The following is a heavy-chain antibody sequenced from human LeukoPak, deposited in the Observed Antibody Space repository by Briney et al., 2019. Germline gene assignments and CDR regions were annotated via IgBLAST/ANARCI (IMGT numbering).Heavy chain of an antibody. CDR2: INAGNGNT. Sequence: ASVKVSCKASGYTFTSYAMHWVRQAPGQRLEWMGWINAGNGNTKYSQEFQGRVTITRDTSASTAYMELSSLRSEDMAVYYCARGHADTVTYSAHSWFDPWGQGTLVTVSS. CDR3: ARGHADTVTYSAHSWFDP. CDR1: GYTFTSYA. J-gene: IGHJ5*02. D-gene: IGHD4-17*01. V-gene: IGHV1-3*03.